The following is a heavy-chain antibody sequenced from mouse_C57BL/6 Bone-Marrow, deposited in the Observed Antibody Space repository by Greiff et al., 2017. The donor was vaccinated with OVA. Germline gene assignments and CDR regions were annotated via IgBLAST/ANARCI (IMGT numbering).Heavy chain of an antibody. J-gene: IGHJ4*01. V-gene: IGHV2-3*01. CDR3: AKTGIDYCIALDY. D-gene: IGHD2-1*01. CDR2: IWGDGST. CDR1: GFSLTRYG. Sequence: VQLKESGPGLVAPSQSLSITCTVSGFSLTRYGVSWVRQPPGKGLEWLGVIWGDGSTNYHSAPISSLSISTDRSKSLFFFKLNSLHTDDAATYFCAKTGIDYCIALDYWGQGTSVTVSS.